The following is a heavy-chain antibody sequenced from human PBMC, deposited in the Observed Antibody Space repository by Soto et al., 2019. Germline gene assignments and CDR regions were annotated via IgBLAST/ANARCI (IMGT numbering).Heavy chain of an antibody. D-gene: IGHD1-20*01. CDR1: GGSINNYY. CDR3: AREYAYIIDH. Sequence: QVQLQVSGPGLVKPSETLSLTCTVSGGSINNYYWSWIRQTPGKGLEWIGYSHYSGNTNYNPSLKSRVTISLDTSKSQFSLKLTSVTAADTAVYFCAREYAYIIDHWGQGTLVTVSS. J-gene: IGHJ4*02. CDR2: SHYSGNT. V-gene: IGHV4-59*01.